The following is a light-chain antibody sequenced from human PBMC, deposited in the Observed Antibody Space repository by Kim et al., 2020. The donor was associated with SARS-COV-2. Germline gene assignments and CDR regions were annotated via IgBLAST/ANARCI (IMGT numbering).Light chain of an antibody. J-gene: IGLJ2*01. CDR1: YAGDDN. CDR3: QVYGSVIKV. CDR2: RRL. Sequence: SVAVGQTATITCDGVYAGDDNGHWYQQNPGQAPILVIYRRLLRSSGISDRFSGSNSGSTATLTISRGQDGDEADYYCQVYGSVIKVFGGGTKLTVL. V-gene: IGLV3-9*01.